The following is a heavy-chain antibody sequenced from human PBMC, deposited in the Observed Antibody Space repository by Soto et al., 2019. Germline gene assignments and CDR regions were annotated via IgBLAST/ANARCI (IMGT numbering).Heavy chain of an antibody. J-gene: IGHJ6*02. CDR3: VRDGATTFRMEV. D-gene: IGHD2-21*01. CDR1: GSSISSGCSY. CDR2: ILYSGKN. V-gene: IGHV4-31*03. Sequence: SETLCLTCSVSGSSISSGCSYWTCIRQHPGKGLEWIVNILYSGKNYDNPSLKSRVTISLDTSKNQFSLKVNSVTDADTAVYYSVRDGATTFRMEVRGQGNTVNVSS.